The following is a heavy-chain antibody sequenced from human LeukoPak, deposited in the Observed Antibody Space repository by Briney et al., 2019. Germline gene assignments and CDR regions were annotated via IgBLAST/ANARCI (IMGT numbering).Heavy chain of an antibody. V-gene: IGHV3-33*03. CDR2: VFNDGSNQ. Sequence: GGSLRLSCAASGITFSNAWMTWVRQAPGKGLEWVAVVFNDGSNQYYADSVKGRFTVSRDNSQNMLYLQMNSLRPEDTAVYYCAKDAERGFDYSNSLQKWGQGTLVTISS. J-gene: IGHJ4*02. CDR3: AKDAERGFDYSNSLQK. CDR1: GITFSNAW. D-gene: IGHD4-11*01.